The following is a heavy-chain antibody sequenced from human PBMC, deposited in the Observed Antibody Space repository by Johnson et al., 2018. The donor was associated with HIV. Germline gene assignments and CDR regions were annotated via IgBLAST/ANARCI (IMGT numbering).Heavy chain of an antibody. CDR1: GFTVSSNY. Sequence: VQLVESGGGLIQPGGSLRLSCAASGFTVSSNYMSWVRQAPGKGLEWVSVIYSGGSTIYYADSVKGRFTISRDNAKKSLYLQMSSLRGEDTAIYYCARKGDAFDIWGQGTKVTVSA. J-gene: IGHJ3*02. CDR2: IYSGGSTI. CDR3: ARKGDAFDI. V-gene: IGHV3-53*01.